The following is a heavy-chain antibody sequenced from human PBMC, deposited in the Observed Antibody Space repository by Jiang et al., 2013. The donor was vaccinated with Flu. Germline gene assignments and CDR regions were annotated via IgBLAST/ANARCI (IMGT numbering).Heavy chain of an antibody. CDR3: ARVRMVRGVIITHNWFDP. J-gene: IGHJ5*02. V-gene: IGHV4-38-2*02. CDR1: GYSISSGYY. CDR2: IYHSGST. D-gene: IGHD3-10*01. Sequence: GLVKPSETLSLTCTVSGYSISSGYYWGWIRQPPGKGLEWIGSIYHSGSTYYNPSLKSRVTISVDTSKNQFSLKLSSVTAADTAVYYCARVRMVRGVIITHNWFDPWGQGTLVTVSS.